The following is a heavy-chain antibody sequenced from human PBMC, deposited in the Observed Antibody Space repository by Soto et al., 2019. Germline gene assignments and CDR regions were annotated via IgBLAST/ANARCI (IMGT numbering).Heavy chain of an antibody. V-gene: IGHV1-18*01. J-gene: IGHJ3*02. Sequence: ASVKVSCKASGYTFTSYGISWVRQAPGQGLEWMGWISAYNGNTNYAQKLQGRVTMTTDTSTSTAYMELRSLRSDDTAVYYCARVGYYYDSSGYSRADAFDIWGQGTMVTVSS. D-gene: IGHD3-22*01. CDR3: ARVGYYYDSSGYSRADAFDI. CDR2: ISAYNGNT. CDR1: GYTFTSYG.